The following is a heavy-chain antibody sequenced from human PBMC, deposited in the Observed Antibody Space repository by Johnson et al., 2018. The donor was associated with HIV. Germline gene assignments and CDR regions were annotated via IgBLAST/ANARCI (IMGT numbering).Heavy chain of an antibody. D-gene: IGHD3-3*02. CDR3: ARGALGAFDI. Sequence: VQLVESGGGVVQPGRSLRLSCAASGFTFSSNYMSWVRQAPGKGLEWVSVIYSGGRTYYADSVKGRFTISRDNSKTTLYLQMNSLGAEDTALYYCARGALGAFDIWGQGTLVTVSS. CDR2: IYSGGRT. J-gene: IGHJ3*02. CDR1: GFTFSSNY. V-gene: IGHV3-66*01.